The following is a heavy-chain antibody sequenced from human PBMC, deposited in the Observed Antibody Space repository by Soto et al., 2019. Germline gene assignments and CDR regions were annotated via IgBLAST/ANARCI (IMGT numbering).Heavy chain of an antibody. V-gene: IGHV3-33*01. CDR2: IWYDGSNK. Sequence: QVQLVESGGGVVQPGRSLRLSCAASGFTFSSYGMHWVRQAPGKGLEWVAVIWYDGSNKYYADSVKGRFTISRDNSKNTLYLQMTSLRAEDTAVYYCARDVAYCGGDCYPHWYFDLWGRGTLVTVSS. J-gene: IGHJ2*01. CDR3: ARDVAYCGGDCYPHWYFDL. D-gene: IGHD2-21*02. CDR1: GFTFSSYG.